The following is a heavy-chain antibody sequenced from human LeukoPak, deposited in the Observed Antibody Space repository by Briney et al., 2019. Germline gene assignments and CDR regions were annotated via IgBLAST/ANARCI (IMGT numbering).Heavy chain of an antibody. CDR2: INPDSGGT. CDR1: GYTLTGYY. CDR3: ARDRAMIVVVTTLRHWFDP. D-gene: IGHD3-22*01. V-gene: IGHV1-2*02. J-gene: IGHJ5*02. Sequence: ASVKVSCKASGYTLTGYYMHWVRQAPGQGLEWMGWINPDSGGTNYAQKFQGRVTMTRDTSISTAYMELSRLRSDDTAVYYCARDRAMIVVVTTLRHWFDPWGQGTLVTVSS.